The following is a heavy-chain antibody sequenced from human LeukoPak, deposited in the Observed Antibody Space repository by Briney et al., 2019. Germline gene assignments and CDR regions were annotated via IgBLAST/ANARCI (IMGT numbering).Heavy chain of an antibody. CDR2: IRYDGNNK. Sequence: GGSLRLSCAASGFTFSTYGMHWVRQAPGKGLEWVAFIRYDGNNKFYADSVKGRFTISRDNSKNTLYLQMNSLRPEDTAVYYCARDRHVYYDILTGYASYFEYWGQGTLVTVSS. J-gene: IGHJ4*02. CDR3: ARDRHVYYDILTGYASYFEY. CDR1: GFTFSTYG. V-gene: IGHV3-30*02. D-gene: IGHD3-9*01.